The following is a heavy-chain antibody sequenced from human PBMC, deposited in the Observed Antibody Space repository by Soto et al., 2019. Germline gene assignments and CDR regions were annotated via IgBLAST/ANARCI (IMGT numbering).Heavy chain of an antibody. J-gene: IGHJ6*02. CDR2: IYTTGST. CDR1: GGSIRSYY. Sequence: SETLSLSCNVSGGSIRSYYWSWIRQPAGKPLEWIGRIYTTGSTNYNPSLKSRVTMSIDTSKSQFSLKVSSVTAADTAVYYCAREGASGFGMDVWGQGTTVTVSS. V-gene: IGHV4-4*07. CDR3: AREGASGFGMDV. D-gene: IGHD1-26*01.